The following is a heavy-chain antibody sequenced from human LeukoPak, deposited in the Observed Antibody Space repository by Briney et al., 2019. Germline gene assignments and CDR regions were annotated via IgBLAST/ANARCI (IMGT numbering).Heavy chain of an antibody. CDR3: ARVGYSGYEGYFDY. J-gene: IGHJ4*02. D-gene: IGHD5-12*01. CDR2: INPNSGGT. CDR1: GYTFTGYY. V-gene: IGHV1-2*02. Sequence: GASVKVSCKASGYTFTGYYMHWVRQAPGQGLEWMGWINPNSGGTNYAQKFQGRVTMTRDTSISTAYMELSRLRSDDTAVYYCARVGYSGYEGYFDYWGQGTLVTASS.